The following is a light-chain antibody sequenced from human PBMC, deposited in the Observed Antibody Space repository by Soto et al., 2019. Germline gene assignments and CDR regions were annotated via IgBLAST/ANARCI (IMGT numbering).Light chain of an antibody. CDR2: GAS. CDR3: QQYDSSPWT. J-gene: IGKJ1*01. Sequence: EIVLTQSPGTLSLSPGERATLSCRASQSVSSNYLAWYQQKPGQAPRLLIYGASSRATGIPDRFSGSGSGTDFTLTISGLEPEDLAVYYCQQYDSSPWTFGQGTKVEIK. V-gene: IGKV3-20*01. CDR1: QSVSSNY.